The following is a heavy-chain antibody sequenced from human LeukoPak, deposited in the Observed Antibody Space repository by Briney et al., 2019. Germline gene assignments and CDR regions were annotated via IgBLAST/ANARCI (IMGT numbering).Heavy chain of an antibody. J-gene: IGHJ4*02. Sequence: SETLSLTCTVSGGSISSSSYYWGWIRQPPGKGLEWIGSIYYSGSTYYNPSPKSRVTISVDTSKNQFSLKLSSVTAADTAVYYCARLRLSGPIFDYWGQGTLVTVSS. CDR2: IYYSGST. D-gene: IGHD3-3*01. CDR3: ARLRLSGPIFDY. V-gene: IGHV4-39*01. CDR1: GGSISSSSYY.